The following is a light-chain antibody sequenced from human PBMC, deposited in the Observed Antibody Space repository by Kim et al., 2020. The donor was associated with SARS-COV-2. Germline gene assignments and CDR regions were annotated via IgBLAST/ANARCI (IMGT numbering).Light chain of an antibody. J-gene: IGLJ3*02. V-gene: IGLV3-19*01. CDR3: NSRDSSGNRV. Sequence: SSELTQDPAVSVALGQTVRITCQGDSLRSYYVSWHQQKPGQAPILVMYGKNNRPSGIPDRFSGSSSGNTASLTLTGAQAEYEADYYCNSRDSSGNRVFGGGTQLTVL. CDR2: GKN. CDR1: SLRSYY.